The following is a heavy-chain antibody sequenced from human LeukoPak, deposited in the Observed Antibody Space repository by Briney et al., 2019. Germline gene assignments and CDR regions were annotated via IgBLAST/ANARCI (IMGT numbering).Heavy chain of an antibody. D-gene: IGHD6-6*01. V-gene: IGHV4-38-2*01. CDR2: IHERGRT. CDR1: GHSFSSDSF. CDR3: ARASRPSNSWFDP. Sequence: PSETLSLTCGVSGHSFSSDSFWGWIRQPPGQGLEWIGSIHERGRTFYNPSLKSRVTPSTDTSKHQFSLNVNSVTAADTAVYYCARASRPSNSWFDPWGQGTVVTVSS. J-gene: IGHJ5*02.